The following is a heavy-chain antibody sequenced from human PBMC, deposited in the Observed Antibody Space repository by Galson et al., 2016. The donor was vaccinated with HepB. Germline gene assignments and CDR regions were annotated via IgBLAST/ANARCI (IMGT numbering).Heavy chain of an antibody. D-gene: IGHD6-19*01. CDR2: ISYDGSNK. CDR1: GFTFTTYW. Sequence: SLILSCAASGFTFTTYWMHWVRQAPGKGLEWVAVISYDGSNKYYADSVKGRFTISRDNSKNTLYLQMNRVRSEDTAVYYCASQKRKNSSGWYFAFDIWGRGTMVTVSS. J-gene: IGHJ3*02. CDR3: ASQKRKNSSGWYFAFDI. V-gene: IGHV3-30-3*01.